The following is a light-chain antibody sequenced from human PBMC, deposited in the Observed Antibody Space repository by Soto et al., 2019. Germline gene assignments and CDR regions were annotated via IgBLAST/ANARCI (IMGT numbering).Light chain of an antibody. CDR1: QTVFSN. J-gene: IGKJ1*01. Sequence: EIVMTQSPATLSVPPGERATLSCRASQTVFSNLAWYQQKPGQTPRLLIYAASTRATGVPARFGGSGSGTEFTLTISSLQSEDFAVYYCQHYNNWPRTFGQGTKVDIK. CDR3: QHYNNWPRT. CDR2: AAS. V-gene: IGKV3-15*01.